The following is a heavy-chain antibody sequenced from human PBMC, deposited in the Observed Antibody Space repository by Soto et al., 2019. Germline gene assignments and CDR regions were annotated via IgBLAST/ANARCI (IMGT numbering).Heavy chain of an antibody. CDR1: GFTFDDYA. Sequence: SCAASGFTFDDYAMHWVRQAPGKGLEWVSGISWNSGSIGYADSVKGRFTISRDNAKNSLYLQMNSLRAEDTALYYCAKDFHPLPSSFFDYWGQGTLVTVSS. J-gene: IGHJ4*02. CDR2: ISWNSGSI. V-gene: IGHV3-9*01. D-gene: IGHD2-2*01. CDR3: AKDFHPLPSSFFDY.